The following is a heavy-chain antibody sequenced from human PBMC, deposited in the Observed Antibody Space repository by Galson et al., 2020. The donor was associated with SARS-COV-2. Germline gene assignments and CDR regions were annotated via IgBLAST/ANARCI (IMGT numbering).Heavy chain of an antibody. CDR3: ARLTRYSRAPHPYFDY. CDR2: IYYSGST. V-gene: IGHV4-31*11. D-gene: IGHD3-9*01. CDR1: GGSISRGDYY. Sequence: PSETLSLTCAVSGGSISRGDYYWGWIRQHPGKGLEWIGYIYYSGSTYYDPSLKSRFTISVDTSQNQFSLRLNSVTAVDTAVYYCARLTRYSRAPHPYFDYWGQGSLVTVSS. J-gene: IGHJ4*02.